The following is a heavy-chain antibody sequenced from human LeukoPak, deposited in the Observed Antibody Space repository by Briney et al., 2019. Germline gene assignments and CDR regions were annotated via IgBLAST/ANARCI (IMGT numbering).Heavy chain of an antibody. Sequence: GASVKVSCKASGYTFSSYGFSWVRHAPGQGLEWMGWISAYNGNTNYAQKFQGRVTMTTDTSTSTVYMELRSLRSDDTAVYYCARDAPGVSGVFDYWGQGSLVTVSS. D-gene: IGHD2-8*01. CDR3: ARDAPGVSGVFDY. CDR2: ISAYNGNT. J-gene: IGHJ4*02. V-gene: IGHV1-18*01. CDR1: GYTFSSYG.